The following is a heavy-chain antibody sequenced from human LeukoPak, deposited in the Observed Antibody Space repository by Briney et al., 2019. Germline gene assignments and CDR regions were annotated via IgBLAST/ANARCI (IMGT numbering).Heavy chain of an antibody. Sequence: GGSLRLSCAASGFTFSSYSMNWVRQAPGKGLEWVSSISSSSSYISYADSVKGRFTISRDNAKNSLYLQMNSLRAEDTAVYYCARDLYYDSTGYQLDSWGQGTLVTVSS. J-gene: IGHJ4*02. CDR3: ARDLYYDSTGYQLDS. D-gene: IGHD3-22*01. CDR1: GFTFSSYS. V-gene: IGHV3-21*01. CDR2: ISSSSSYI.